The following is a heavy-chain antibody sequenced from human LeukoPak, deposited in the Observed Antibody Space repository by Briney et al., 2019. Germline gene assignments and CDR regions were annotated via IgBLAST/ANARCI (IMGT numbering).Heavy chain of an antibody. CDR2: ITTSGGT. V-gene: IGHV3-23*01. CDR1: AFAFSTYT. Sequence: GGSLRLSCAASAFAFSTYTMTWVRLAPVPGKGLEWVSTITTSGGTYYADSVKGRFTISRDNSKNTLYLQMNSLRAEDTAVYYCAKYMSSGSWGQGTLVTVSS. CDR3: AKYMSSGS. J-gene: IGHJ5*02. D-gene: IGHD6-19*01.